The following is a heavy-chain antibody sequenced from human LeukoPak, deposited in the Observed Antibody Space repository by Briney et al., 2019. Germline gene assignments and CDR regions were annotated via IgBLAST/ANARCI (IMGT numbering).Heavy chain of an antibody. Sequence: PSETLSLTCTVSGGSISSYYWSWIRQPPGKGLEWIGYIYYCGSTNYNPSLKSRVTISVDTSKNQFSLKLSSVTAADTAVYYCARHYRGYSYGLFDYWGQGTLVTVSS. CDR2: IYYCGST. CDR3: ARHYRGYSYGLFDY. D-gene: IGHD5-18*01. V-gene: IGHV4-59*08. J-gene: IGHJ4*02. CDR1: GGSISSYY.